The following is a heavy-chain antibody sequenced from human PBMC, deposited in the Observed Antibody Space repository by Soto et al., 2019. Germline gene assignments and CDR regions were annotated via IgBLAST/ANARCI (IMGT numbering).Heavy chain of an antibody. Sequence: HPGGSLRLSCAASGFTFSSYGMHWVRQDPGKGLEWVAVISYDGSNRYYADSVKSRFTISRDNSKNTLYVQMNRLRAEDTAVYYFAKDLAETYDFWSGYPDPWGQGTLVTVSS. J-gene: IGHJ5*02. D-gene: IGHD3-3*01. CDR2: ISYDGSNR. V-gene: IGHV3-30*18. CDR1: GFTFSSYG. CDR3: AKDLAETYDFWSGYPDP.